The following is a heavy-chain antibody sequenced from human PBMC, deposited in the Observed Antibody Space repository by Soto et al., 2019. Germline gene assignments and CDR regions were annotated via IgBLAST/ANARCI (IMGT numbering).Heavy chain of an antibody. D-gene: IGHD6-13*01. J-gene: IGHJ4*02. Sequence: QVQLVQSGAEVKKPGASVKVSCKASGYIFTNYYIHWVRQAPGQGLEWMAIINRLPTSGSTNYAQKFQGRVTVTRDTSTSTVYLELSSLRSDDTAVYYCARDLAAAAYWGQGTLVTVSS. CDR1: GYIFTNYY. V-gene: IGHV1-46*01. CDR2: INRLPTSGST. CDR3: ARDLAAAAY.